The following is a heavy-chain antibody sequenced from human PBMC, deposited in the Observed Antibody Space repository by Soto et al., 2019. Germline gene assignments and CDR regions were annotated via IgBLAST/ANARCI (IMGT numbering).Heavy chain of an antibody. D-gene: IGHD3-22*01. CDR1: GGSIDSYY. Sequence: SATLSLTCTVSGGSIDSYYWTWIRQPPGKGLEWIGYVYYTGTTTYSPSLKSRVTISVDTSMNQISLKLSSVTAADTAFYYCARLGGYYQSLDTWGQGTLVTVSS. J-gene: IGHJ5*02. CDR2: VYYTGTT. CDR3: ARLGGYYQSLDT. V-gene: IGHV4-59*08.